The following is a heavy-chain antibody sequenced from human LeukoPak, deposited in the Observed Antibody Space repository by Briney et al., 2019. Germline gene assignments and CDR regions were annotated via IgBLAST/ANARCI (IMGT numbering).Heavy chain of an antibody. CDR3: ARKAGKMFDY. V-gene: IGHV3-7*01. CDR1: GFTFSNYW. J-gene: IGHJ4*02. D-gene: IGHD6-19*01. Sequence: PGGSLTLSCTASGFTFSNYWMTWVRQAPGKGMEWVANIKQDGREKYYVDSVTGRFTISRDNAKNLLFLQMSSLSPEDTAVYYCARKAGKMFDYWGQGTLVTASS. CDR2: IKQDGREK.